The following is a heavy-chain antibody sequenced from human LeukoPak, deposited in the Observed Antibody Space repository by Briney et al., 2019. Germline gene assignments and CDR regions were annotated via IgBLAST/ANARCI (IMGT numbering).Heavy chain of an antibody. CDR3: ARDNNSRGKAY. V-gene: IGHV1-2*02. CDR2: INPNSGAT. D-gene: IGHD4-23*01. CDR1: GYTFTDEY. Sequence: ASVKVSYKTSGYTFTDEYIHWVRQAPGHGLECMGWINPNSGATNYAQKFQGRVTLTRDTSISITYMDLSSLSSDDTAVYYCARDNNSRGKAYWGQGTLVTVSS. J-gene: IGHJ4*02.